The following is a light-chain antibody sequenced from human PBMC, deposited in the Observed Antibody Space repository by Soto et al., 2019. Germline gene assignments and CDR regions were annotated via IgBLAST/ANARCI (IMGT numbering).Light chain of an antibody. V-gene: IGLV2-14*01. CDR2: DVS. CDR1: SSDDGGYNY. Sequence: QSVLTQPASVSGSPGQSITISCTGTSSDDGGYNYVSWYQQHPGKAPKLMIYDVSNRPSVVSNRFSGSNSGNTASLTISGLQAEDEADYYCSSYTSSSTPHVVFGGGTKLTVL. CDR3: SSYTSSSTPHVV. J-gene: IGLJ2*01.